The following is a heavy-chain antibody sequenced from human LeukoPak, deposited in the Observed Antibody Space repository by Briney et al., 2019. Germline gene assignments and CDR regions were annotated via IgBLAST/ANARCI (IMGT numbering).Heavy chain of an antibody. D-gene: IGHD6-19*01. CDR2: IDPTDSYI. CDR1: GYTFTGYW. CDR3: ARHRRGPWLPDGH. J-gene: IGHJ4*02. V-gene: IGHV5-10-1*01. Sequence: GESLRISCQGSGYTFTGYWISWVRQMPGKGLEWMGRIDPTDSYINYSPSFQGHVTVSVDKSISTAYLQWNSLKASDNAIYYCARHRRGPWLPDGHWGQGTLVTVSS.